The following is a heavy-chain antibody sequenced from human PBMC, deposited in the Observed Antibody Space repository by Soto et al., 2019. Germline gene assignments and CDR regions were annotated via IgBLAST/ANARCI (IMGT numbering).Heavy chain of an antibody. V-gene: IGHV3-11*01. Sequence: PVGSLRLSCAASGFSFSDYYMSWIRQAPGKGLEWISYISSRDTTIYADSVKGRFTISRDNAKNSLYLQMNSLRSEDTAVYYCARTADFWSGSYQGFYFHDWGQGTLVTVSS. D-gene: IGHD3-3*01. CDR1: GFSFSDYY. CDR3: ARTADFWSGSYQGFYFHD. CDR2: ISSRDTTI. J-gene: IGHJ4*02.